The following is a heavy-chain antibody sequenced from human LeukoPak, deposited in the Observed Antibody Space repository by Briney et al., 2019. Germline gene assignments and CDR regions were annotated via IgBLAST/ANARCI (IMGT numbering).Heavy chain of an antibody. CDR1: GYTFTGYY. CDR3: ARAVSRYSSSVFWFDP. J-gene: IGHJ5*02. D-gene: IGHD6-13*01. CDR2: INPSGGST. V-gene: IGHV1-46*01. Sequence: ASVKVSCKASGYTFTGYYMHWVRQAPGQGLEWMGWINPSGGSTSYAQKFQGRVTMTRDTSTSTVYMELSSLRSEDTAVYYCARAVSRYSSSVFWFDPWGQGTLVTVSS.